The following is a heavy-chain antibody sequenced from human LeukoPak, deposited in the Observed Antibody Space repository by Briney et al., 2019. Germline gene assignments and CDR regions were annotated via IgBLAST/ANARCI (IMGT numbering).Heavy chain of an antibody. CDR3: ARDLGYCSSTSCYIERINWFDP. D-gene: IGHD2-2*02. Sequence: GGSLRLSCAASGFTFSGYAMHWVRQAPGKGLEWVAVISYDGSNKYYADSVKGRFTISRDNSKNTLYLQMNSLRAEDTAVYYCARDLGYCSSTSCYIERINWFDPWGQGTLVTVSS. CDR1: GFTFSGYA. J-gene: IGHJ5*02. CDR2: ISYDGSNK. V-gene: IGHV3-30-3*01.